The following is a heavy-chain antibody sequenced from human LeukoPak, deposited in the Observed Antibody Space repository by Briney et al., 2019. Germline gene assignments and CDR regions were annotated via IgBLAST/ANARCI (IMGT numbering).Heavy chain of an antibody. CDR2: ISGTGSYI. J-gene: IGHJ4*02. Sequence: GGSLRLSCAASGFTFSTYSMNWVRQAPGKGLEWVSSISGTGSYIHYADSVKGRFTISRDNAKNSLYLQMNSLRAEDTAVYYCARDMEYLDTAIVWGQGTLVTVSS. V-gene: IGHV3-21*01. CDR3: ARDMEYLDTAIV. CDR1: GFTFSTYS. D-gene: IGHD5-18*01.